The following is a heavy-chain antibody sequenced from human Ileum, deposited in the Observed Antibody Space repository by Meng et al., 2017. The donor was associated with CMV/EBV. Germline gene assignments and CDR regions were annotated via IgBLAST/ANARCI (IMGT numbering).Heavy chain of an antibody. CDR3: ARFRIAALGNLFDP. Sequence: QLAQSGPCVVKPYQTRSLRCTCPGASCSTGDYYWSLIRRPPGKGLGWIGYIFFSGNTYYNPSLNNRVIISIDTPRNQFSLKVDSVTAADTAVYYCARFRIAALGNLFDPWGHGTLVTVSS. D-gene: IGHD6-13*01. CDR2: IFFSGNT. CDR1: GASCSTGDYY. J-gene: IGHJ5*02. V-gene: IGHV4-30-4*08.